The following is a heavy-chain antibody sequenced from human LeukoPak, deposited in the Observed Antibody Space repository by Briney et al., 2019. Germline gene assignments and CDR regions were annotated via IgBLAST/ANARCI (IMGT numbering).Heavy chain of an antibody. D-gene: IGHD6-19*01. CDR3: AREVRYSSGWRNFDY. V-gene: IGHV1-2*02. J-gene: IGHJ4*02. CDR2: INPNSGGT. CDR1: GYTFTGYY. Sequence: ASVKVSCKASGYTFTGYYMHWVRQAPGQGLEWMGWINPNSGGTNYAQKFQGRVTMTRDTSISTAYMELSRLRSDDTAVYYCAREVRYSSGWRNFDYWGQGTLVTVSS.